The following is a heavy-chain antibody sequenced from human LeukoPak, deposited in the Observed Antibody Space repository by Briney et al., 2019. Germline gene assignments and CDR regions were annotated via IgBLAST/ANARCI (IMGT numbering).Heavy chain of an antibody. Sequence: GGSPSLSCAASGFAARSNYMNWVRQAPGKGLEWVCILYSGRSTSYADSVKGRITVSRDSYGNTLFLHMTRLKAEDTAVCFCARVGDHYHWYLDVWGRGTLVTVSS. D-gene: IGHD3-10*01. CDR3: ARVGDHYHWYLDV. CDR1: GFAARSNY. V-gene: IGHV3-53*01. J-gene: IGHJ2*01. CDR2: LYSGRST.